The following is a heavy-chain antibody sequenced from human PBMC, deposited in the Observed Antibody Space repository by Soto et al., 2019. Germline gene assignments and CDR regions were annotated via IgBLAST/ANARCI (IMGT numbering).Heavy chain of an antibody. CDR3: ARVVAAAGLYYFDY. CDR2: IYHSGST. D-gene: IGHD6-13*01. Sequence: SETLSLTCAVSGGSISSGGYSWSWIRQPPGKGLEWIGYIYHSGSTYYNPSLKSRVTISVDRSKNQFSLKLSSVTAADTAVYYCARVVAAAGLYYFDYWGQGTLVTVSS. J-gene: IGHJ4*02. V-gene: IGHV4-30-2*01. CDR1: GGSISSGGYS.